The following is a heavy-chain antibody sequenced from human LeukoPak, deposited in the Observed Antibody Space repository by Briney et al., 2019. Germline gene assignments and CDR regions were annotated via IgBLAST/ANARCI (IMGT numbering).Heavy chain of an antibody. J-gene: IGHJ4*02. CDR1: GFTFSSYG. Sequence: GGSLRLSCAASGFTFSSYGMHWVRQAPGKGLEWVAFIRYDGSNKYYADSVKGRFNISRDNSKNTLYLQMNSLRGEDTAVYYCAKLGDEAAAGTDYWSQGTLVTVSS. CDR3: AKLGDEAAAGTDY. V-gene: IGHV3-30*02. CDR2: IRYDGSNK. D-gene: IGHD6-13*01.